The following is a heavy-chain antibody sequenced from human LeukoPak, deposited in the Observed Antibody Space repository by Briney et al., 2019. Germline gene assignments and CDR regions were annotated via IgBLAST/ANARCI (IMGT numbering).Heavy chain of an antibody. CDR1: GGSISSSSYY. V-gene: IGHV4-39*01. J-gene: IGHJ4*02. D-gene: IGHD1-26*01. CDR3: ARHEVGATRSYFDY. Sequence: SETLSLTCTVSGGSISSSSYYWGWIRQPPGKGLEWFGSIYYSGSTYYNPSLKSRVTISVDTSKNQFSLKLSSVTAADTAVYYCARHEVGATRSYFDYWGQGTLVTASS. CDR2: IYYSGST.